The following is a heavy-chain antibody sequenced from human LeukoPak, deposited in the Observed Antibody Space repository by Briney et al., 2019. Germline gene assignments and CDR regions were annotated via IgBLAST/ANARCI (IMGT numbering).Heavy chain of an antibody. CDR2: ISGSGGST. D-gene: IGHD3-22*01. V-gene: IGHV3-23*01. CDR3: AKGQDGVVITSNDY. Sequence: GGSLRLSCAASGFTFSSYAMSWVRQAPGKGLEWVSAISGSGGSTYYADSVKGRFTISRDNSKNTLYLQMNSLRAEDTAVYYCAKGQDGVVITSNDYWGQGTLVTVSS. J-gene: IGHJ4*02. CDR1: GFTFSSYA.